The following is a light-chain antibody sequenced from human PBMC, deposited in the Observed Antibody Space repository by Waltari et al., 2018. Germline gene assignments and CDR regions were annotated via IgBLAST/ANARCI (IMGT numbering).Light chain of an antibody. J-gene: IGKJ1*01. Sequence: EIVLTQSPATLSLSPGERATLSCRASKSVSSYLAWYQQKPGQATRLLILAASTRATGIPARFSGSGSGTDFTLTISSLEPEDFAFYYCQQRSNWSWTFGQGTKVEIK. CDR3: QQRSNWSWT. CDR2: AAS. CDR1: KSVSSY. V-gene: IGKV3-11*01.